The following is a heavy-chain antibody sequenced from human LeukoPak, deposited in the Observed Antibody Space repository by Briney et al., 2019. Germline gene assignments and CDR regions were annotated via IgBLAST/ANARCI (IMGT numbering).Heavy chain of an antibody. J-gene: IGHJ4*02. CDR3: ASKVACCSGGSCYGYFDY. CDR1: GGSISSSSYY. D-gene: IGHD2-15*01. Sequence: SETLSLTCTVSGGSISSSSYYWSWIRQPPGKGLEWIGDIYYSGSTNYNPSLKSRVTISVDTSKNQFSLKLSSVTAADTAMYYCASKVACCSGGSCYGYFDYWGQGTLVTVSS. V-gene: IGHV4-61*05. CDR2: IYYSGST.